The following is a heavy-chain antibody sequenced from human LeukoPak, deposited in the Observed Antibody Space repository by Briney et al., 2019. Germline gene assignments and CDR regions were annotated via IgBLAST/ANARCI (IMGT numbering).Heavy chain of an antibody. CDR1: GYTFTDYY. Sequence: ASVKVSCKTSGYTFTDYYMHWVRQAPGQGLEWMGWINPISGGTNSAQKFQGRVTMTRDTSVSTAYMELSRLTSDDTAVYHCARGSDSSGYPGFWGQGTLVTVSS. J-gene: IGHJ4*02. CDR3: ARGSDSSGYPGF. CDR2: INPISGGT. D-gene: IGHD3-22*01. V-gene: IGHV1-2*02.